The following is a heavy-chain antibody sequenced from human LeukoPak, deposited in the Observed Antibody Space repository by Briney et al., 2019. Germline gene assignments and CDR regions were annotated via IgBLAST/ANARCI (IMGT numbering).Heavy chain of an antibody. J-gene: IGHJ4*02. CDR2: INHSGST. D-gene: IGHD3-10*01. V-gene: IGHV4-34*01. CDR3: ARSPWFGELLTPYYFDY. Sequence: SETLSLTCAVYGGSFSGYYWSWIRQPPGKGLGWIGEINHSGSTNYNPPLKSRVTISVDTSKNQFSLKLSSVTAADTAVYYCARSPWFGELLTPYYFDYWGQGTLVTVSS. CDR1: GGSFSGYY.